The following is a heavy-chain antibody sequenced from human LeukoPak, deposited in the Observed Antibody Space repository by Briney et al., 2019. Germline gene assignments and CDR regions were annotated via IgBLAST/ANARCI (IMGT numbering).Heavy chain of an antibody. CDR3: ARVLLWFGEQFDY. J-gene: IGHJ4*02. V-gene: IGHV4-34*01. CDR1: GGSFSGYY. CDR2: INHSGST. Sequence: SETLSLTCAVYGGSFSGYYWSWIRQPPGKGLEWIGEINHSGSTNYNPSLKSRVTISVDTSKNQFSLKLSSVTAADTAVYYCARVLLWFGEQFDYWGQGTLVTVSS. D-gene: IGHD3-10*01.